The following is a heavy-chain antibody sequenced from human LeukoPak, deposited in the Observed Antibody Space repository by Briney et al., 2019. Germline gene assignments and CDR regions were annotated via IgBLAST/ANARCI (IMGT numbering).Heavy chain of an antibody. J-gene: IGHJ4*02. V-gene: IGHV3-30*02. CDR1: VFTFTNYG. CDR2: IRYDGNYK. CDR3: AKDHRGYCSGRNCYSHY. D-gene: IGHD2-15*01. Sequence: HPGGSLRLSCAASVFTFTNYGMHWLGQAPGKGLEWVAFIRYDGNYKFFADSVKGRFAISRDNSNSTVFLQMNSLRAEDTAVYYCAKDHRGYCSGRNCYSHYWGQGTLVTVSS.